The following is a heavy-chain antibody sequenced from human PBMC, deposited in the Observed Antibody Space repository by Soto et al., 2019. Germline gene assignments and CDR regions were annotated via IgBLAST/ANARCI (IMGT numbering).Heavy chain of an antibody. D-gene: IGHD1-1*01. CDR2: ISGSGGIT. J-gene: IGHJ6*02. V-gene: IGHV3-23*01. CDR1: GFIFSAYA. CDR3: AKMLSGTVLYGMDV. Sequence: EVHLLESGGGLVQPGGSLRLSCAASGFIFSAYAMTWVRQAPGKGLEWVSDISGSGGITYYADSVKGRFTISRDNSKNTLYLQMNSLRAADTAIYFCAKMLSGTVLYGMDVWGQGTTVTVSS.